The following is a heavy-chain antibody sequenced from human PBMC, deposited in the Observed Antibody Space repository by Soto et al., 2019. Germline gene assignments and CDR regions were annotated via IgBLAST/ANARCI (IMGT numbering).Heavy chain of an antibody. CDR1: GGSFTNYY. D-gene: IGHD1-7*01. J-gene: IGHJ4*02. CDR2: INHSGNT. V-gene: IGHV4-34*02. CDR3: GSSPVFRT. Sequence: QVELQQWGAGLLKPSETLSATCAVFGGSFTNYYWSWIRQSPGKGLEWIGEINHSGNTNYNPSLKNRVTISVDTSKKQVSLKMTSVTAADTAVYYCGSSPVFRTWGPGTLVTVSS.